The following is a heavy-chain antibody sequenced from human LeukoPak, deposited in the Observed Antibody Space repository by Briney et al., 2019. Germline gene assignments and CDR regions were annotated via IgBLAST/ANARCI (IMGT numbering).Heavy chain of an antibody. V-gene: IGHV3-74*01. D-gene: IGHD2-15*01. CDR3: ARVNCSGGSCYESRGAFDI. CDR1: GFTFSSYW. CDR2: IKTDGSST. J-gene: IGHJ3*02. Sequence: PGGSLRLSCAASGFTFSSYWMHWVRQVPGKGLMWVSRIKTDGSSTSYADSVKGRFTISRDNAKNTLYLQMNSLRAEDTAVYYCARVNCSGGSCYESRGAFDIWGQGTMVIVSS.